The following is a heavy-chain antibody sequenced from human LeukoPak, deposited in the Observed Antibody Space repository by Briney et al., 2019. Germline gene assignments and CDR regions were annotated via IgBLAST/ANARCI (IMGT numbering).Heavy chain of an antibody. V-gene: IGHV3-21*01. D-gene: IGHD2-15*01. CDR2: ISSISSYI. CDR3: ARDFVARLDY. Sequence: EWVSSISSISSYIYYADSVKGRFTISRDNAKNSLYLQMNSLRAEDTAVYYCARDFVARLDYWGQGTLVTVSS. J-gene: IGHJ4*02.